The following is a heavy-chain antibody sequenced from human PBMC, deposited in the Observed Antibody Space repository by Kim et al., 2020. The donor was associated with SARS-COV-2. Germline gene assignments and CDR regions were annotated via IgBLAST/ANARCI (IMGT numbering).Heavy chain of an antibody. CDR1: GGSISSGGYY. J-gene: IGHJ4*02. D-gene: IGHD6-13*01. V-gene: IGHV4-31*03. Sequence: SETLSLTCTVSGGSISSGGYYWSWIRQHPGKGLEWIGYIYYSGSTYYNPSLKSRVTISVDTSKNQFSLKLSSVTAADTAVYYCARGLGQQLEYYFDYWGQGTLVTVSS. CDR3: ARGLGQQLEYYFDY. CDR2: IYYSGST.